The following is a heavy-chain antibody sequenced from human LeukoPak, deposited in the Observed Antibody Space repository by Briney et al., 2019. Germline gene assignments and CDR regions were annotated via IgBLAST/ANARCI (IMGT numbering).Heavy chain of an antibody. D-gene: IGHD3-22*01. J-gene: IGHJ4*02. CDR1: GYTFAELS. CDR3: AITRGYYDSSGYYSPLFDY. Sequence: ASVKVSCKVSGYTFAELSMHWVRQAPGKGLEWMGGFDPEDGETIYAQKFQGRVTMTEDTSTDTAYMELSSLRSEDTAVYYCAITRGYYDSSGYYSPLFDYWGQGTLVTVSS. CDR2: FDPEDGET. V-gene: IGHV1-24*01.